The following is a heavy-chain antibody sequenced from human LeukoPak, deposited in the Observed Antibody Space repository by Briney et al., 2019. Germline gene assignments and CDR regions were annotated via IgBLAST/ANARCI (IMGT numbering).Heavy chain of an antibody. CDR3: ARLSTNHNRIAAAGNDY. J-gene: IGHJ4*02. CDR1: GGSISSYY. V-gene: IGHV4-59*01. Sequence: RTSETLSLTCTVSGGSISSYYWSWIRQPPGKGLEWIGYIYYSGSTNYNPSLKSRVTISVDTSKNQFSLKLSSVTAADTAVYYCARLSTNHNRIAAAGNDYWGQGTLVTVSS. D-gene: IGHD6-13*01. CDR2: IYYSGST.